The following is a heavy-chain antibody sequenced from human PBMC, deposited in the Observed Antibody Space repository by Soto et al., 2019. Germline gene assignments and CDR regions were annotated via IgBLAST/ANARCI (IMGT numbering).Heavy chain of an antibody. CDR3: ARKPCGYSSGWCYGMDV. CDR1: GFTFSSYG. CDR2: ISYDGSNK. D-gene: IGHD6-19*01. V-gene: IGHV3-30*03. Sequence: QVQLVESGGGVVQPGRSLRLSCAASGFTFSSYGMHWVRQAPGKGLEWVAVISYDGSNKYYADSVKGRFTISRDNSKNTLYLQMNSLRAEDTAVYYCARKPCGYSSGWCYGMDVWGQGTTVTVSS. J-gene: IGHJ6*02.